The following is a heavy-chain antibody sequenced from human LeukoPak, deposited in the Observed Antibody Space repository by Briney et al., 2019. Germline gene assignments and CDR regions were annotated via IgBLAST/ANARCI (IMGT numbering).Heavy chain of an antibody. V-gene: IGHV4-34*01. CDR1: GGPFSGYY. J-gene: IGHJ4*02. CDR2: INHSGST. Sequence: SEPLSLTCAVCGGPFSGYYWSWIRQPPGKGLEWVGEINHSGSTNYNPSLKRRVTISVDTSKTQFSLKLSSVTAADTAVYCCAGQFLEWRHVDYWGQGTLVTVSS. CDR3: AGQFLEWRHVDY. D-gene: IGHD3-3*01.